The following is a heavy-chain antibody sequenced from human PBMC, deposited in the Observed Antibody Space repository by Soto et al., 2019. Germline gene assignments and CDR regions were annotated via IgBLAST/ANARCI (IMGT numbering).Heavy chain of an antibody. V-gene: IGHV3-7*01. J-gene: IGHJ6*04. CDR1: GFTFSSYW. D-gene: IGHD3-3*01. Sequence: GGTLRLSCAASGFTFSSYWMSCVRQSPEKGLEWLANIKQDGNDLYFVDSVKGRFTISRDNAKNSLYLHMSSLRAEDTGVYYCARTIFGVVTHSYSLDVRGKGTTVTVSS. CDR2: IKQDGNDL. CDR3: ARTIFGVVTHSYSLDV.